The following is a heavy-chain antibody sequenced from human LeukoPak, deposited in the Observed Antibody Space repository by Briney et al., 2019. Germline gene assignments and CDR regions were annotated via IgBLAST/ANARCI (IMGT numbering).Heavy chain of an antibody. CDR3: AKGLRTGVGPYMGYHYYMDV. CDR1: GFTFSSYA. D-gene: IGHD3-16*01. V-gene: IGHV3-23*01. J-gene: IGHJ6*03. CDR2: INDNGDGT. Sequence: QPGGSLRLSCAASGFTFSSYAMSWVRQAPGKGLKWVSTINDNGDGTYYADSVKGRFTISRDNFYNTVSLQMNSLRDEDTGVYYCAKGLRTGVGPYMGYHYYMDVWGKGATVTVSS.